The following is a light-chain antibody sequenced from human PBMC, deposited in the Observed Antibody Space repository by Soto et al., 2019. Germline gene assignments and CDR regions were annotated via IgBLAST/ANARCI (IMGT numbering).Light chain of an antibody. CDR2: DVN. Sequence: QAVLTQPASVSGSPGQSITISCTGTSSDVDGYNYVSWYQYHPGKAPKLMIYDVNNRPSGVSNRFSGSKSGNTASLTISGLQAEDEADYYCSPFTISRNTVIFGGGTKLTVL. V-gene: IGLV2-14*01. CDR1: SSDVDGYNY. J-gene: IGLJ2*01. CDR3: SPFTISRNTVI.